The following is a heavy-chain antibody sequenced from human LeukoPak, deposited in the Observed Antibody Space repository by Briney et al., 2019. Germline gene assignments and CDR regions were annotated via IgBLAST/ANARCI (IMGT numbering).Heavy chain of an antibody. CDR3: ARVVEMATIDY. Sequence: GGSLRLSCAASGFTFSIYWMSWVRQAPGKGLEWVANIKQGGSEKYYVDSVKGRFTISRDNAKNSLYLQMNSLRAEDTAVYYCARVVEMATIDYWGQGTLVTVSS. V-gene: IGHV3-7*01. CDR1: GFTFSIYW. D-gene: IGHD5-24*01. J-gene: IGHJ4*02. CDR2: IKQGGSEK.